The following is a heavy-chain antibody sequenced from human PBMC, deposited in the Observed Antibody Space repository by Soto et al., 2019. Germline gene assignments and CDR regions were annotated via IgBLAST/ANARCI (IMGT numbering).Heavy chain of an antibody. CDR1: GFTFNNYG. Sequence: PXVSLLLSCKASGFTFNNYGMHWVRQTPGKGLEWVALIWDNGRNTYYADSVKGRFSISRDNSNSALYLQLNSLRVEDTAVYYCARDVYCTSASCYLFEHWGQGTRVTVSS. CDR2: IWDNGRNT. D-gene: IGHD2-2*01. J-gene: IGHJ4*02. CDR3: ARDVYCTSASCYLFEH. V-gene: IGHV3-33*01.